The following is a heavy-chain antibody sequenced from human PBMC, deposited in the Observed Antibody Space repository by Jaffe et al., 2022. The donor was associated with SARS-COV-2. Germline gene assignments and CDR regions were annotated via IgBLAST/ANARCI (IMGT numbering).Heavy chain of an antibody. D-gene: IGHD4-17*01. Sequence: EVKVVESGGGLVQPGGSLKLSCAASGFAVDRSYLTWVRQAPGQGLEWLAVMYAGGDTYFADSVKGRFSISRDTSNNTMYLHMSSLRPEDRAVYYCAKGGGHGDYLDLWGRGTLVTVSS. V-gene: IGHV3-66*02. CDR3: AKGGGHGDYLDL. CDR1: GFAVDRSY. CDR2: MYAGGDT. J-gene: IGHJ5*02.